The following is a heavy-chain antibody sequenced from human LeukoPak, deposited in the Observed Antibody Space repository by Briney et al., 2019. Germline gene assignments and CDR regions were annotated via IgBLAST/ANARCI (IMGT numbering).Heavy chain of an antibody. CDR3: ATDSYKQRMPFYYYHGMDV. D-gene: IGHD3-10*01. CDR1: GFTFSSYA. Sequence: PGGSLRLSCAASGFTFSSYAIHWVRQAPGKGLEWVTFISYDGSNKYYADSVKGRFTISRDNTKNTLYLQVSSLRAEDTAVYYCATDSYKQRMPFYYYHGMDVWGQGTTVTVSS. J-gene: IGHJ6*02. CDR2: ISYDGSNK. V-gene: IGHV3-30*04.